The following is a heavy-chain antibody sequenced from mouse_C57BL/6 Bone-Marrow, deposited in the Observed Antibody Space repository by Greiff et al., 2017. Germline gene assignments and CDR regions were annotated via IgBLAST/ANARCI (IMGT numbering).Heavy chain of an antibody. CDR3: AIYDYGNYFDY. CDR2: INPSSGYT. V-gene: IGHV1-7*01. CDR1: GYTFTSYW. D-gene: IGHD2-1*01. Sequence: VQLQQSGAELAKPGASVKLSCKASGYTFTSYWMHWVKQRPGQGLEWIGYINPSSGYTKYNQKFKDKATLTADKSSSTAYMQLSSLTSEDSAVYYCAIYDYGNYFDYWGQGTTLTVSS. J-gene: IGHJ2*01.